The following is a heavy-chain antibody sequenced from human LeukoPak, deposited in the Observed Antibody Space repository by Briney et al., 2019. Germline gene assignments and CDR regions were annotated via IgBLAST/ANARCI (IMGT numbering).Heavy chain of an antibody. CDR3: ARDSPPQYASSSAGFDY. V-gene: IGHV4-59*01. Sequence: SETLSLTCTVSGDSIRNYYWSWLRQPPGKGLEWIGYIYYRGNTNYNPSLKSRVIISIDTSKNQFSLKLSSVTAADTAVYFCARDSPPQYASSSAGFDYWGQGTLVTVSS. CDR2: IYYRGNT. J-gene: IGHJ4*02. CDR1: GDSIRNYY. D-gene: IGHD6-6*01.